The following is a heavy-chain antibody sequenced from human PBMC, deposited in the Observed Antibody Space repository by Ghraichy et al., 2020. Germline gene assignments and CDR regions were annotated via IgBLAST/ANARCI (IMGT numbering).Heavy chain of an antibody. CDR1: GGSFSGYY. Sequence: SETLSLTCAVYGGSFSGYYWSWIRQPPGKGLEWIGEINLSGSTNYNPSLKSRVTISVDTSKNQFSLKLSSVTAADTAVYYCARGHGYSYGLGRSALDYWGQGTLVTVSS. D-gene: IGHD5-18*01. CDR3: ARGHGYSYGLGRSALDY. V-gene: IGHV4-34*01. J-gene: IGHJ4*02. CDR2: INLSGST.